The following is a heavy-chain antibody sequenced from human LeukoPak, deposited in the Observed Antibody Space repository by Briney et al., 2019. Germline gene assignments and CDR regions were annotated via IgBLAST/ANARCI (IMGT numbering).Heavy chain of an antibody. CDR3: AKDSSTWGNLAGHFDS. D-gene: IGHD6-13*01. J-gene: IGHJ4*02. CDR2: IYYSGST. CDR1: GGSISSYY. V-gene: IGHV4-59*12. Sequence: PSETLSLTCTVSGGSISSYYWSWIRQPPGKGLEWIGYIYYSGSTNYNPSLKSRVTISVDTSKNQFSLKLSSVTAADTAVYYCAKDSSTWGNLAGHFDSWGQGTLVTVSS.